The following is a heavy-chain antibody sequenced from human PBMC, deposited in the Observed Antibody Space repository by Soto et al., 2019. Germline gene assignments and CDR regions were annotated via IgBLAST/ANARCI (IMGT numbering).Heavy chain of an antibody. J-gene: IGHJ4*02. V-gene: IGHV3-23*01. Sequence: GGSLRLSCAASGFTFSSYAMSWVRQAPGKGLEWVSAISGSGGSTYYADSVKGRFTISRGNSKNTLYLQMNSLRAEDTAVYYCAKLYDSSGYVVGYFDYWGQGTLVTVSS. CDR1: GFTFSSYA. CDR2: ISGSGGST. D-gene: IGHD3-22*01. CDR3: AKLYDSSGYVVGYFDY.